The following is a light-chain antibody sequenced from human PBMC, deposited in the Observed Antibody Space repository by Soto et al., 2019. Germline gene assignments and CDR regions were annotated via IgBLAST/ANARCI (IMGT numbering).Light chain of an antibody. CDR1: SSNVGSYKL. Sequence: QSALTQPASVSGSPGQSITISCTGTSSNVGSYKLVSWYLQHPGKAPKLMIFEVNKRPSGVSNRFSGSKSGNTASLTISGLQAEDEADYYCSLKTSSATWVFGGGTKVTVL. J-gene: IGLJ3*02. CDR3: SLKTSSATWV. V-gene: IGLV2-14*02. CDR2: EVN.